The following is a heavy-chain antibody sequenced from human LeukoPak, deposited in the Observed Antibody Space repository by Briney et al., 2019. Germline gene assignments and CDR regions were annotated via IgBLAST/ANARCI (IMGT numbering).Heavy chain of an antibody. CDR3: ATDYYGSRVRYYYYMDV. J-gene: IGHJ6*03. D-gene: IGHD3-10*01. CDR2: INWNGGST. CDR1: GFTFDDYG. V-gene: IGHV3-20*04. Sequence: PGGSLRLSCAASGFTFDDYGMSWVRQAPGKGLEWVSGINWNGGSTGYADSVKGRFTISRDNAKNSVYLEMNSLRAEDTALYYCATDYYGSRVRYYYYMDVWGKGTTVTVSS.